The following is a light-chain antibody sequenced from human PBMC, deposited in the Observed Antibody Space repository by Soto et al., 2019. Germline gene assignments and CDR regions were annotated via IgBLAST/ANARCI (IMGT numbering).Light chain of an antibody. V-gene: IGKV3-11*01. Sequence: EIVLTQSPATLSLSPGERATLSCRASQSVSSYLAWYQQKHGQAPRLLIYDASNRATGIPARFSGSGCGTDFTLTISSIEPEDFAVYYCQQRSNWRTFGQGTKVEIK. CDR3: QQRSNWRT. CDR1: QSVSSY. J-gene: IGKJ1*01. CDR2: DAS.